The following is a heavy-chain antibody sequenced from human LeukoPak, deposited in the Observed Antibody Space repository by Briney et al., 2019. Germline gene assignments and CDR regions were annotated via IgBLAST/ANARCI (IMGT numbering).Heavy chain of an antibody. CDR2: IYHSGST. CDR3: ARDRRRDGYIRDPARNFRGGDYFDY. Sequence: GSLRLSCAASGFTFYSYAMSWVRQPPGKGLEWIGEIYHSGSTNYNPSLKSRVTISVDKSKNQFSLKLSSVTAADTAVYYCARDRRRDGYIRDPARNFRGGDYFDYWGQGTLVTVSS. D-gene: IGHD5-24*01. V-gene: IGHV4-4*02. J-gene: IGHJ4*02. CDR1: GFTFYSYAM.